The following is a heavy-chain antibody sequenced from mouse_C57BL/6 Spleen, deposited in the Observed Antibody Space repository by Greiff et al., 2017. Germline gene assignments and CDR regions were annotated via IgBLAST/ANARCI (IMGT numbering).Heavy chain of an antibody. J-gene: IGHJ2*01. CDR3: ARRRDYFDY. Sequence: EVQLVESGGGLVKPGGSLKLSCAASGFTFSDYGMHWVRQAPEKGLEWVAYISSGSSTIYYADTVKGRFTISRDNAKNTLFLQMPSLRSEDTAMYYCARRRDYFDYWGQGTTRTVSS. CDR2: ISSGSSTI. V-gene: IGHV5-17*01. CDR1: GFTFSDYG.